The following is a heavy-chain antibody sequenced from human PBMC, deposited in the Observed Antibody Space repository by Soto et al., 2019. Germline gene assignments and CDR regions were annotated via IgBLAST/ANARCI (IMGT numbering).Heavy chain of an antibody. CDR3: ARGPGMGAPDY. V-gene: IGHV1-46*03. Sequence: GASVKVSCKAFGYTFTNYYIHWVRQAPGQGLEWLGIINGNDGSTTYSQKFQDRVTMTRDTSTSTVYMDLSSLRFEDTAVYYCARGPGMGAPDYWGQGILVTVSS. D-gene: IGHD1-26*01. CDR2: INGNDGST. CDR1: GYTFTNYY. J-gene: IGHJ4*02.